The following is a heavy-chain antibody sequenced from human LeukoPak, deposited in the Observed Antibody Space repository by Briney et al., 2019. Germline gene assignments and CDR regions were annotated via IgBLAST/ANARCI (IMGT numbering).Heavy chain of an antibody. CDR3: ARAAKVRGVIKNWFDP. CDR1: GGSISSGGYY. D-gene: IGHD3-10*01. CDR2: IYYSGST. J-gene: IGHJ5*02. V-gene: IGHV4-31*03. Sequence: SETLSLTCTVSGGSISSGGYYWSWIRQHPGKGLEWIGYIYYSGSTYYNPSLKSRVTIPVDTSKNQFSLKLSSVTAADTAVYYCARAAKVRGVIKNWFDPWGQGTLVTVSS.